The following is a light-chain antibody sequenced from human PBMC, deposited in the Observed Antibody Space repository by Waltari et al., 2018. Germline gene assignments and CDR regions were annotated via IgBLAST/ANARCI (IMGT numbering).Light chain of an antibody. V-gene: IGLV2-14*01. J-gene: IGLJ1*01. CDR1: SSDVGGYNY. CDR2: EVS. CDR3: SSYTSSNTPGFV. Sequence: QSALTQPASVSGSPGHSITISCTGTSSDVGGYNYVSWHQQHPGKAPKLMIYEVSNRPSGVSNRFSGSKSGNTASLTISGLQAEDEADYYCSSYTSSNTPGFVFGSGTKVTVL.